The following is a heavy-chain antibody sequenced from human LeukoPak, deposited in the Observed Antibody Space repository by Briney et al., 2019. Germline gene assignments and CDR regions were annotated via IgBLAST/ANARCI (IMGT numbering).Heavy chain of an antibody. CDR2: ISGSGDST. D-gene: IGHD5-12*01. CDR3: ARVGYSGYDYDY. Sequence: GGSLRLSCGASGFTLSDSYMSWIRQAPGKGLEWVSVISGSGDSTYYADSVEGRCTSSRDNSKDALYLQMNSLRAEDTAVYYCARVGYSGYDYDYWGQGTLVTVSS. V-gene: IGHV3-23*01. J-gene: IGHJ4*02. CDR1: GFTLSDSY.